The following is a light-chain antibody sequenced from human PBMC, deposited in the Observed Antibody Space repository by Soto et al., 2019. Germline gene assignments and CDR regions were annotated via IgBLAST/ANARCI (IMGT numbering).Light chain of an antibody. CDR3: SSYTSSSSYV. CDR1: SSDVGGYNY. V-gene: IGLV2-14*01. CDR2: DVS. J-gene: IGLJ1*01. Sequence: QSVLTQPASVSGSPGQSITISCTGTSSDVGGYNYVSWYQQHPGKAPKLMIYDVSNRPSGVSNRFSGSKSGNTASLTISGPQAEDEADYYCSSYTSSSSYVFGTGTKVNVL.